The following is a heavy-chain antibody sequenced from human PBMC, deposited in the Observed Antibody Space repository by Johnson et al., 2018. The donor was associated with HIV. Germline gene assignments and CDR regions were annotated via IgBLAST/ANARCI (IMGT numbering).Heavy chain of an antibody. Sequence: QVQLVESGGGVVQPGRSLRLSCAASGFTFSSSTMHWVRQAPRKGLAWVAVISYDGRTKYYADSVKGRFIISRDNSKITLYLQMNSLRAEDTAVYYCAREVFTIFVATQRGAFDIWGQGTMVTVSS. V-gene: IGHV3-30-3*01. D-gene: IGHD3-3*01. J-gene: IGHJ3*02. CDR2: ISYDGRTK. CDR1: GFTFSSST. CDR3: AREVFTIFVATQRGAFDI.